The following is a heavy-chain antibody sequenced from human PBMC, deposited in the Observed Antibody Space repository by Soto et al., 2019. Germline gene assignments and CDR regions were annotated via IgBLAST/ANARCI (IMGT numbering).Heavy chain of an antibody. D-gene: IGHD3-22*01. CDR2: IIPIFGTA. V-gene: IGHV1-69*13. CDR1: GGTFSSYA. CDR3: AGALLRYYDSSGPHFDD. J-gene: IGHJ4*02. Sequence: ASVKVSCKASGGTFSSYAISWVRQAPGQGLEWMGGIIPIFGTANYAQKFQGRVTITADESTSTAYMELSSLRSEDTAVYYCAGALLRYYDSSGPHFDDWAQGTLVTVSS.